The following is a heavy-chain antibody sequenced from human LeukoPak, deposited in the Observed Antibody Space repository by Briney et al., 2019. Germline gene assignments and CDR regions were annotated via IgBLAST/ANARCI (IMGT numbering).Heavy chain of an antibody. V-gene: IGHV3-23*01. D-gene: IGHD3-10*01. CDR3: AKVSRITMVRGVALDY. Sequence: PGGSLRLSCAASGFTFSSYAMSWVRQAPGQGLEWVSAISGSGGSTYYADSVKGRFTISRDNSKNTLYLQMNSLRAEDTAVYYCAKVSRITMVRGVALDYWGQGTLVTVSS. CDR1: GFTFSSYA. CDR2: ISGSGGST. J-gene: IGHJ4*02.